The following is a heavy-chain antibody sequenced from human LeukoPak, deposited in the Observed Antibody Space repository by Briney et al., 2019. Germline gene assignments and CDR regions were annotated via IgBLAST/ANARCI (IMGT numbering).Heavy chain of an antibody. V-gene: IGHV4-39*01. Sequence: SETLSLTCTVSGGSISSYYWGWIRQPPGKGLEWIGSIYYSGSTYYNPSLKSRVTISVDTSKNQFSLKLSSVTAADTAVYYCARERITTNSVDYWGQGTLVTVSS. CDR2: IYYSGST. CDR1: GGSISSYY. J-gene: IGHJ4*02. D-gene: IGHD3-10*01. CDR3: ARERITTNSVDY.